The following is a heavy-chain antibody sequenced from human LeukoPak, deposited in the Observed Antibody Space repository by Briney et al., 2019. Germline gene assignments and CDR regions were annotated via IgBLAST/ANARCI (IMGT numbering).Heavy chain of an antibody. V-gene: IGHV3-30*04. J-gene: IGHJ3*02. CDR3: AGEKFDI. CDR1: GFSFSKYA. Sequence: GGSLRLSCAASGFSFSKYAMDWVRQAPGKGLEWVAIISKDGSMRYYANSVKGRFTVSRDNSNNTLSLQMNSLKSEDTAVYYCAGEKFDIWGQGTMVTVSA. CDR2: ISKDGSMR.